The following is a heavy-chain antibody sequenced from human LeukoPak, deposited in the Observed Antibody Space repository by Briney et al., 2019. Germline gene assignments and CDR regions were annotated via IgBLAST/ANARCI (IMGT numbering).Heavy chain of an antibody. D-gene: IGHD5-12*01. CDR1: GFTFSSYG. J-gene: IGHJ4*02. CDR3: AKAKVATTYYFHY. V-gene: IGHV3-30*02. CDR2: IRYDGSNK. Sequence: GGSLRLSCAASGFTFSSYGMHWVRQAPGKELEWVAFIRYDGSNKYYADSVKGRFTISRDNSKNTLYLQMNSLRAEDTAVYYCAKAKVATTYYFHYWGQGTLVTVSS.